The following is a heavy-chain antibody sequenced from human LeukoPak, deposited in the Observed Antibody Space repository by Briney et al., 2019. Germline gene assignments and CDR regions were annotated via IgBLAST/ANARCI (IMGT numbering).Heavy chain of an antibody. Sequence: SETLSLTCTVSGGSISSYYWGWLRQPPGKGLEWIGFIYYSGITDYNPSLKSRVTISIDTSKNQFSLKLTSVTAADTAVYYCARLRALSYYDSSGDLYYFEYWGQGTLVTVSS. CDR2: IYYSGIT. CDR1: GGSISSYY. D-gene: IGHD3-22*01. CDR3: ARLRALSYYDSSGDLYYFEY. J-gene: IGHJ4*02. V-gene: IGHV4-59*01.